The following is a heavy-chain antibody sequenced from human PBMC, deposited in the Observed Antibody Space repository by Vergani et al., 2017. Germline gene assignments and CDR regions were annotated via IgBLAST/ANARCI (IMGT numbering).Heavy chain of an antibody. CDR2: ISSSSSYI. CDR1: GFTFSSYS. D-gene: IGHD6-13*01. CDR3: GAAAAGTRGSAFDI. V-gene: IGHV3-21*01. J-gene: IGHJ3*02. Sequence: EVQLVESGGGLVKPGGSLRLSCAASGFTFSSYSMNWVRQAPGKGLEWVSSISSSSSYIYYADSVKGRFTISRDNAKNSLYLQTNSLRAEDTAVYYCGAAAAGTRGSAFDIWGQGTMVTVSS.